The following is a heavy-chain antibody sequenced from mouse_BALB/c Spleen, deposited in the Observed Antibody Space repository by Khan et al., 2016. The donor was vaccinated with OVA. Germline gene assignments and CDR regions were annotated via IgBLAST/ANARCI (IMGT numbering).Heavy chain of an antibody. Sequence: QVQLQQSGAELVRPGVSVKISCKGSGYTFTDFAMHWVKQSHAKSLEWIGVISTYYGDTNYNQNFKGKATMTVDKSSSTAYMELDRLTSADSAISCCASGNGHYRFAYWGQGTLVTVSA. CDR2: ISTYYGDT. CDR3: ASGNGHYRFAY. J-gene: IGHJ3*01. CDR1: GYTFTDFA. D-gene: IGHD2-1*01. V-gene: IGHV1S137*01.